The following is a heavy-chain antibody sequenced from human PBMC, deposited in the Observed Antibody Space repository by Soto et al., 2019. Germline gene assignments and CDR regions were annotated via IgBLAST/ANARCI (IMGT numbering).Heavy chain of an antibody. CDR1: GGSISSYY. CDR3: ARHWSYGEDYWYFDL. Sequence: QVQLQESGPGLVKPSETLSLTCTVSGGSISSYYWSWIRQPPGKGLEWIGYIYYSGSTNYNPSLKSRDTISVDTSKNQFSLKLSSVTAADTAVYYCARHWSYGEDYWYFDLWGRGTLVTVSS. D-gene: IGHD4-17*01. CDR2: IYYSGST. V-gene: IGHV4-59*08. J-gene: IGHJ2*01.